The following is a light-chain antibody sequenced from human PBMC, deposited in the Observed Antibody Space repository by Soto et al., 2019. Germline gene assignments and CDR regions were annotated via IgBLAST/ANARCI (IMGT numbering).Light chain of an antibody. J-gene: IGKJ1*01. CDR3: QQYNKWPPWT. V-gene: IGKV3-15*01. Sequence: EIVMTQSPATLSVSPGERATLSCRASQSISRNLAWYQQKPGQAPRLLVYGASTRATGIPARFSGSGSGTEFTLIISSLQSEDFAISSCQQYNKWPPWTFGQGTKVEIK. CDR1: QSISRN. CDR2: GAS.